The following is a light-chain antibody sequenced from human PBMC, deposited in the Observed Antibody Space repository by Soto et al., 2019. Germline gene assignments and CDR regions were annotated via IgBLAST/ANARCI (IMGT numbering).Light chain of an antibody. CDR3: QQRYSWLRA. CDR1: QSVSSS. CDR2: SGD. V-gene: IGKV3-11*01. J-gene: IGKJ1*01. Sequence: EVVVTQSPDTLSSSPGETATLSCRASQSVSSSVAWYQHKPGQSPRLVVYSGDKRAPGIPPRFSGSGSGTDFTLTISSLESDDFAIYYCQQRYSWLRAFGPGTKVEVK.